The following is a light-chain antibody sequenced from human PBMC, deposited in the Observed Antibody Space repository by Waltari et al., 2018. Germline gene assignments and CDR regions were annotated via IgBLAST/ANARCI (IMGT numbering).Light chain of an antibody. Sequence: EIVLTQSPGTLSLSPGERATLSCWASQSVGKYLAWYQQKPGQAPRLLIYHTSNRATGIPDRFSGSGAGADFSLTISRLEPEDFAVYYCQHYVRLPATFGQGTKVESK. CDR2: HTS. J-gene: IGKJ1*01. CDR1: QSVGKY. CDR3: QHYVRLPAT. V-gene: IGKV3-20*01.